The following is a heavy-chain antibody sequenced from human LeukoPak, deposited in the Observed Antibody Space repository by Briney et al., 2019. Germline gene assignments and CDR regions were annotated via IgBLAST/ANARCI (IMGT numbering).Heavy chain of an antibody. D-gene: IGHD2-2*01. CDR3: ARAVIGDCTATSCRMGEFDY. V-gene: IGHV4-38-2*02. Sequence: SETLSLTCTVSGYSISSGYYWGWIRQPPGKGLEWIGTIYRSGTTYYNPSLKSRVTISVDTSKNQSSLKLSSVTAADTAVYYCARAVIGDCTATSCRMGEFDYWGQGALVTVSS. CDR1: GYSISSGYY. CDR2: IYRSGTT. J-gene: IGHJ4*02.